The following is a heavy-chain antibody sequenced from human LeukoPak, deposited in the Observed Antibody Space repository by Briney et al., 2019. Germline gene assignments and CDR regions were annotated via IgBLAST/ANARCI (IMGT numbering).Heavy chain of an antibody. CDR2: IYYSGST. J-gene: IGHJ5*02. CDR1: GGSISSSSYY. V-gene: IGHV4-39*07. Sequence: PSETLSLTCTVSGGSISSSSYYWGWIRQPPGKGLEWIGSIYYSGSTYYNPSLKSRVTISVDTSKNQFSLKLSSVTAADTAVYYCARATFARRGVHWFDPWGQGTLVTVSS. D-gene: IGHD3-16*01. CDR3: ARATFARRGVHWFDP.